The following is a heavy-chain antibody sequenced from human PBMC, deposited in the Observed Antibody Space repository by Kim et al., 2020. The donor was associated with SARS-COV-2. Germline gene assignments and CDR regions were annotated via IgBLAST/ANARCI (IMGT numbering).Heavy chain of an antibody. CDR3: ARDSDDSGSFFDY. Sequence: YDADAVKGRLTISRENCKNSLYLQMNSLRVEDTAVYFCARDSDDSGSFFDYWGQGTLVTVSS. J-gene: IGHJ4*02. V-gene: IGHV3-30*01. D-gene: IGHD3-10*01.